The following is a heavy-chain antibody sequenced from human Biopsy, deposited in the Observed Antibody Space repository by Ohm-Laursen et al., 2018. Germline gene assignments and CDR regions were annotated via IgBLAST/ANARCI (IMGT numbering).Heavy chain of an antibody. CDR3: ASDLNGDPSAFDY. Sequence: SLRLSCSASGFTFSNKWMNWVRQAPGKGLDWVSSIDSSAASTFYADSVKGRFTISRDNSKNTLFLQMNSLRAADTAIYYCASDLNGDPSAFDYWGQGTPVTVSS. CDR2: IDSSAAST. J-gene: IGHJ4*02. D-gene: IGHD4-17*01. CDR1: GFTFSNKW. V-gene: IGHV3-53*01.